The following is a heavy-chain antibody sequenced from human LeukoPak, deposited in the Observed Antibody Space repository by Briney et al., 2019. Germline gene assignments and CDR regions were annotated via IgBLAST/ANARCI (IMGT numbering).Heavy chain of an antibody. Sequence: GGSLRLSCAASGFTFSSYDMHWVRQAPGKGLECVSAISGSGGSTYYADSVKGRFTISGDNSKNTLYLQMNSLRAEDTAVYYCAKDSGSGSYLEYFQHWGQGTLVTVSS. D-gene: IGHD1-26*01. CDR1: GFTFSSYD. CDR2: ISGSGGST. CDR3: AKDSGSGSYLEYFQH. V-gene: IGHV3-23*01. J-gene: IGHJ1*01.